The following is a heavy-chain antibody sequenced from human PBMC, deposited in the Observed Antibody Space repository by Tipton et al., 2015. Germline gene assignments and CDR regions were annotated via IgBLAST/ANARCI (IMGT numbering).Heavy chain of an antibody. D-gene: IGHD3-16*01. Sequence: TLSLTCTVSGGSISRYYWSWIRQPPGKGLECIGYIHNSGNTDYNPSLKSRVTMSVDMSKNQFSLELTSVTAADTAVYYCARSPPGDYEYIEYWGQGTLVTVSS. V-gene: IGHV4-59*01. J-gene: IGHJ1*01. CDR2: IHNSGNT. CDR3: ARSPPGDYEYIEY. CDR1: GGSISRYY.